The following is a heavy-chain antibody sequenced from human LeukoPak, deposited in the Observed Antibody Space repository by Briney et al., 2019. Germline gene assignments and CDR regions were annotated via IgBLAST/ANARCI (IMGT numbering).Heavy chain of an antibody. CDR3: ARDSGIRTVDY. D-gene: IGHD3-10*01. J-gene: IGHJ4*02. CDR1: GFTLSSYW. Sequence: GGSQRLSCAASGFTLSSYWMSWVRRTPEKGVEWVANIKVDGSEEFCGHSVKGRFTVSRYNAKESLYLQMNSLRAEDTAVYYCARDSGIRTVDYWGQGTLVTVSS. V-gene: IGHV3-7*01. CDR2: IKVDGSEE.